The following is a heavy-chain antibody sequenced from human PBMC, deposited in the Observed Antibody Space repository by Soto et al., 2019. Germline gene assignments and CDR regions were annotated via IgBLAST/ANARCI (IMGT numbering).Heavy chain of an antibody. V-gene: IGHV1-69*02. CDR3: TRSEEMATMNYDYYGMEV. J-gene: IGHJ6*02. D-gene: IGHD3-22*01. CDR1: GGTFSSYT. CDR2: IIPILGIP. Sequence: QVQLVQSGAEVKKPGSSVNVSCKASGGTFSSYTITWVRQAPGQGLEWMGRIIPILGIPNYAQKFQGRVTITADISTNTAYMGLSSLRSEYTAIYYCTRSEEMATMNYDYYGMEVWGHGTTDTVYS.